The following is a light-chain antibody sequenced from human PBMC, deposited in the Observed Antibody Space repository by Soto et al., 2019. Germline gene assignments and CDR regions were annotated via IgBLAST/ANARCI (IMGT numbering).Light chain of an antibody. Sequence: QSARTQPASVSGSPGQSITISCAGTSSDIGGYNYVSWYQQHPGKAPKVMIYEVSNRPSGVSNRFSGSKSGNTASLTISGLQAEDEADYYCSSYTSSSTLYVFGSGTKV. J-gene: IGLJ1*01. CDR2: EVS. CDR1: SSDIGGYNY. CDR3: SSYTSSSTLYV. V-gene: IGLV2-14*01.